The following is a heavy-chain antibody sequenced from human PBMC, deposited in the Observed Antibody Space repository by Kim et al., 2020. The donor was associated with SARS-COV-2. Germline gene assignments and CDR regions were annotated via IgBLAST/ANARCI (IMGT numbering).Heavy chain of an antibody. CDR3: ARDLSTGLPGGFDY. D-gene: IGHD1-1*01. J-gene: IGHJ4*02. V-gene: IGHV3-21*01. Sequence: YADSVKGRLTISRDNARDSLYLQMNSLRAEDTAMYYCARDLSTGLPGGFDYWGPGTLVTVSS.